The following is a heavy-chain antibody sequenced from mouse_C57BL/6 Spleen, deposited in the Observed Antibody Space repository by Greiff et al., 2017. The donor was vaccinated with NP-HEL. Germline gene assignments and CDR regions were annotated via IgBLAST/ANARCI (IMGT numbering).Heavy chain of an antibody. J-gene: IGHJ2*01. CDR2: IRNKANGYTT. CDR3: ARILLRSYFDY. Sequence: EVQLVESGGGLVQPGGSLSLSCAASGFTFTDYYMSWVRQPPGKALEWLGFIRNKANGYTTEYSASVKGRFTISRDNSQSILYLQMNALRAEDSATYYCARILLRSYFDYWGQGTTLTVSS. D-gene: IGHD1-1*01. V-gene: IGHV7-3*01. CDR1: GFTFTDYY.